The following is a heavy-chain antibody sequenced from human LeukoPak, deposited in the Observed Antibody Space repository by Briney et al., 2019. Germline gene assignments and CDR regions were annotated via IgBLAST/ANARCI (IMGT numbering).Heavy chain of an antibody. J-gene: IGHJ4*02. CDR3: ARTTGHNLFDH. V-gene: IGHV4-4*07. CDR1: RRSISNYY. D-gene: IGHD1-14*01. CDR2: IYDSGSN. Sequence: SDTLSLPCTVSRRSISNYYGSWLRHPAGKGLEWIGCIYDSGSNTYNPPLKSRVIMSVDTSKNQFSLKLTSVTAADTAVYYCARTTGHNLFDHWGQGNLVTVSS.